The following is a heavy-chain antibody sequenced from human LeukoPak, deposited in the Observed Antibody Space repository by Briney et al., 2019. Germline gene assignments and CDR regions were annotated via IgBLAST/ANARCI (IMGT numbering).Heavy chain of an antibody. V-gene: IGHV3-7*01. J-gene: IGHJ4*02. D-gene: IGHD1-7*01. CDR2: IKEDGSVH. CDR1: GFTFSSYW. CDR3: AKWQLYSGNYYLDV. Sequence: GGSLTLSCAAAGFTFSSYWMSWVRQAPGKGLEWVANIKEDGSVHYFVDSVKGRFTMSRDNAKHSLFLHMNSLRAEDSAVYYCAKWQLYSGNYYLDVWGQGTLVTVSS.